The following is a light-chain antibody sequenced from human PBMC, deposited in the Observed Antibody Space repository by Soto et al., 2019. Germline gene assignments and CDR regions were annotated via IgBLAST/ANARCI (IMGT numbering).Light chain of an antibody. CDR2: DVS. CDR3: SSYTSSSTLRV. Sequence: QSALTQPASVSGSPGQSITLSCTGTSSDVGGYNYVSWYHQHPGKAPKLMIYDVSNRPSGVSNRFSGSKSGNTASLTISGLQAEDEADYYCSSYTSSSTLRVFGGGTKLTVL. CDR1: SSDVGGYNY. V-gene: IGLV2-14*01. J-gene: IGLJ2*01.